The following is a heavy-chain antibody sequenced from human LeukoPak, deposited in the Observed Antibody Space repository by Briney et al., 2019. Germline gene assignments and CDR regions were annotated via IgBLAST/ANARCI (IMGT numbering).Heavy chain of an antibody. Sequence: GGSLRLSCEASGFSFSTYSLNWVRQAPGKGLEWVSYISTTGSTKYYADSVKGRFTISRDNAQNSVTLQMNSMRDEDTAIYYCAGNPGAYNRCFDYWGQGTLVTVSS. CDR3: AGNPGAYNRCFDY. CDR2: ISTTGSTK. D-gene: IGHD2/OR15-2a*01. V-gene: IGHV3-48*02. J-gene: IGHJ4*02. CDR1: GFSFSTYS.